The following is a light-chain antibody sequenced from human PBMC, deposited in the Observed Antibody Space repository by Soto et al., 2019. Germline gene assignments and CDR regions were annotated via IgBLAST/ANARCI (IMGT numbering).Light chain of an antibody. V-gene: IGKV3-20*01. Sequence: EIVLTQSPGTLSLSPGERANLSCRASQSVNSNYLAWYRRKPGQAPSLLIYGASTRATGIPGRFSGSGSGTDFTLTITRLEPEDFAVYYCQQYGSSPPTFGQGTKVEIK. CDR1: QSVNSNY. CDR2: GAS. J-gene: IGKJ1*01. CDR3: QQYGSSPPT.